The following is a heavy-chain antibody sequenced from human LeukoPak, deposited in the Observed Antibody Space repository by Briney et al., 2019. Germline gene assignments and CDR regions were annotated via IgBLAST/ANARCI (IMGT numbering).Heavy chain of an antibody. CDR2: ISGSGGST. D-gene: IGHD3-10*01. J-gene: IGHJ4*02. CDR3: AKDASWFETPDY. CDR1: GFTFSSYA. V-gene: IGHV3-23*01. Sequence: PGGSLRLSCAPSGFTFSSYAMSWVRQAPGKGLEGVSAISGSGGSTYYADSVKGRFTISRDNSKNTLYLQMNSLRAEDTAVYYCAKDASWFETPDYWGQGTLVTVSS.